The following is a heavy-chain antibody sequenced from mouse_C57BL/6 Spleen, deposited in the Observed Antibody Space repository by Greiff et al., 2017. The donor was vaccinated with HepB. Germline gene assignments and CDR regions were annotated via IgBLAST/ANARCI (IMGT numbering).Heavy chain of an antibody. V-gene: IGHV5-17*01. CDR2: ISSGSSTI. Sequence: EVQLVESGGGLVKPGGSLKLSCAASGFTFSDYGMHWVRQAPEKGLEWVAYISSGSSTIYYADTVKGRFTISRDNSKNTLFLQMPSLRSEDTAMYYCARITTVVAHWYFDVWGTGTTVTVSS. D-gene: IGHD1-1*01. CDR1: GFTFSDYG. CDR3: ARITTVVAHWYFDV. J-gene: IGHJ1*03.